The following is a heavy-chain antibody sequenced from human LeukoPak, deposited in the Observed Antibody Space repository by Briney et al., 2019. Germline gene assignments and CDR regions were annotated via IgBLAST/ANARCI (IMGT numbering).Heavy chain of an antibody. V-gene: IGHV3-23*01. J-gene: IGHJ6*02. D-gene: IGHD3-22*01. CDR2: ISGSGGST. CDR1: GFTFSSYA. Sequence: GGSLRLSCAASGFTFSSYAMSWVRQAPGKGLEWVSAISGSGGSTYYADSVKGRFTISRDDSKNTLYLQMNSLRAEDTAVYYCARPNYYDSPTWGYYGMDVWGQGTTVTVSS. CDR3: ARPNYYDSPTWGYYGMDV.